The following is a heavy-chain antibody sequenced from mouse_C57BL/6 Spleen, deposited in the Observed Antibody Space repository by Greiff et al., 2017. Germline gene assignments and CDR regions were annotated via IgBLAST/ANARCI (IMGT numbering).Heavy chain of an antibody. D-gene: IGHD3-1*01. CDR1: GYSITSGYY. Sequence: EVQLQESGPGLVKPSQSLSLTCSVTGYSITSGYYWNWIRQFPGNKLEWMGYISYDGSNNYNPSLKNRISITRDTSKNQFFLKLNSVTTEDTATYYCARDRGTVKYFDVWGTGTTVTVSS. CDR3: ARDRGTVKYFDV. J-gene: IGHJ1*03. CDR2: ISYDGSN. V-gene: IGHV3-6*01.